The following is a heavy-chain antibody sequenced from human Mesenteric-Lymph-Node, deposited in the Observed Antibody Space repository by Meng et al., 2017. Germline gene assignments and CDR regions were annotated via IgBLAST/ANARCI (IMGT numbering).Heavy chain of an antibody. J-gene: IGHJ5*02. CDR2: ISTYDDNP. CDR3: ARDLPGGTKGTWLDL. Sequence: EVTGTGAPLKVPGKASGDTFSSDGFTWVRQAPRQGLEWLGWISTYDDNPKYAQKGQGRVTMTADTSTSTAYMELRSLRSDDTAVYYCARDLPGGTKGTWLDLWGQGTLVTVSS. V-gene: IGHV1-18*01. D-gene: IGHD1-14*01. CDR1: GDTFSSDG.